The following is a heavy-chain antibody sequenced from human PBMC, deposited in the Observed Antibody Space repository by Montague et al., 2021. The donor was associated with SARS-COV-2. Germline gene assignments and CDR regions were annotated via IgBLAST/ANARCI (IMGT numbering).Heavy chain of an antibody. CDR1: GDSISDYY. CDR2: IFRSGAT. Sequence: SETLSLTCTVSGDSISDYYWSWIRQPPGMGLGWIGYIFRSGATSYNPPLKSRVIISLDTSKSQFSLRLSSVTAADTAIYYCARTSRGSRYFYGVDVWGQGTTVTVSS. V-gene: IGHV4-59*01. J-gene: IGHJ6*02. CDR3: ARTSRGSRYFYGVDV. D-gene: IGHD3-10*01.